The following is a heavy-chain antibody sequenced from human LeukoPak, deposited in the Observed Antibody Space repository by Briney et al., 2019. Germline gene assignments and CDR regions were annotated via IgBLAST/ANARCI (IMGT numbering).Heavy chain of an antibody. CDR2: ISGSGGST. V-gene: IGHV3-23*01. J-gene: IGHJ4*02. CDR1: GFTFSSYA. Sequence: GGSLRLSCAASGFTFSSYAMSWVRQAPGKGLEWVSAISGSGGSTYYADSVKGRFTISRDNSKNTLYLQMNSLRAEDTAVYYCALRGDGYNSGFDYWGQGTLVTVSS. CDR3: ALRGDGYNSGFDY. D-gene: IGHD5-24*01.